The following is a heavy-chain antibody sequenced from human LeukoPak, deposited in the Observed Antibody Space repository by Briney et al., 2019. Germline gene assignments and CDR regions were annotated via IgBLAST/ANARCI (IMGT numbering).Heavy chain of an antibody. D-gene: IGHD5-18*01. Sequence: SVKVSCKASGGTFSSYAISWVRQAPGQGLEWMGGIIPIFGTANYAQKFQGRVTITADESTSTAYMELSSLRSEDTAVYYCASSPSRIQLWLNDYYGMDVWGQGTTVTVSS. CDR2: IIPIFGTA. CDR1: GGTFSSYA. J-gene: IGHJ6*02. CDR3: ASSPSRIQLWLNDYYGMDV. V-gene: IGHV1-69*01.